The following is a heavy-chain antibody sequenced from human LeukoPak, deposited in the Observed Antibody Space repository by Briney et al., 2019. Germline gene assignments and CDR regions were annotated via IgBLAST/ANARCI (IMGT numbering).Heavy chain of an antibody. CDR2: LYYSGST. V-gene: IGHV4-59*08. CDR3: AGHTQGYFQH. Sequence: SETLSLTCTVSGGSISSHYWSWIRQPPGKGLEWIGYLYYSGSTNYNPSLKSRVTISVDTSKNHFSLKLSSVTAADTAVYYCAGHTQGYFQHWGQGTLVTVSS. CDR1: GGSISSHY. J-gene: IGHJ1*01.